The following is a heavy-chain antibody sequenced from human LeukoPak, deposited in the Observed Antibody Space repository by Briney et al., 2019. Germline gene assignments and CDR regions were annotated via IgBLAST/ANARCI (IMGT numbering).Heavy chain of an antibody. CDR3: ARVVSPYDSSGYYSDY. D-gene: IGHD3-22*01. CDR2: IYYSGST. J-gene: IGHJ4*02. CDR1: GGSISSSSYY. V-gene: IGHV4-39*07. Sequence: SETLSLTCTVSGGSISSSSYYWGWIRQPPGKGLEWIGSIYYSGSTYYNPSLKSRVTISVDTSKNQFSLKLSSVTAADTAVYYCARVVSPYDSSGYYSDYWGQGTLVTVSS.